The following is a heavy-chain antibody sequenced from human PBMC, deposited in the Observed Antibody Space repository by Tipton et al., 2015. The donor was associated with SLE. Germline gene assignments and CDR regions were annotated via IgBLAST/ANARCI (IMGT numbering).Heavy chain of an antibody. CDR1: GFTFSSYA. CDR3: ARRVAVAVYWYFDL. J-gene: IGHJ2*01. Sequence: LRLSCAASGFTFSSYAMSWIRQPPGKGLEWIGYMYYSGSTKYNPSLKSRVTISVDTSKNQFSLKLSSVTAADTAVYYCARRVAVAVYWYFDLWGRGTPVTVSS. D-gene: IGHD6-19*01. CDR2: MYYSGST. V-gene: IGHV4-59*01.